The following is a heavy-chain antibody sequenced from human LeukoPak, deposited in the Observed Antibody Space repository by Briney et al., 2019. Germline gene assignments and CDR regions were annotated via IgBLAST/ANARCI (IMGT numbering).Heavy chain of an antibody. D-gene: IGHD3/OR15-3a*01. CDR1: GFTFSGSA. CDR3: TRRGLAGPGDY. J-gene: IGHJ4*02. Sequence: GGSLRLSCAASGFTFSGSAMHWVRQASGKGLEWVGRIRSKANSYATAYAASVKGRFTISRDDSKNTAYLQMNSLKTEDTAVYYCTRRGLAGPGDYWGQGTLVTVPS. V-gene: IGHV3-73*01. CDR2: IRSKANSYAT.